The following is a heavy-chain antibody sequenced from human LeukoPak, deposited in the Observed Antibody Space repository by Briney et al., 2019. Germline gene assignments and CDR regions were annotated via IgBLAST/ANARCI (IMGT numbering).Heavy chain of an antibody. CDR1: GGSFSGYY. J-gene: IGHJ4*02. V-gene: IGHV4-34*01. D-gene: IGHD6-13*01. Sequence: PETLSLTCAVYGGSFSGYYWSWIRQPPGKGLEWIGEINHSGSTNYNPSLKSRVTISVDTSKNQFSLKLSSVTAADTAVYYCARYSSSWPGDYWGQGTLVTVSS. CDR2: INHSGST. CDR3: ARYSSSWPGDY.